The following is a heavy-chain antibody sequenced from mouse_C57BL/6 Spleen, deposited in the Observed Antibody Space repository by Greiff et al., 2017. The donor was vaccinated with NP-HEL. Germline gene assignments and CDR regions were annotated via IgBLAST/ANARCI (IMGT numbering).Heavy chain of an antibody. CDR3: AITTRAMDY. D-gene: IGHD1-1*01. CDR1: GYSFTGYY. Sequence: EVQLQQSGPELVKPGASVKISCKASGYSFTGYYMNWVKQSPEKSLEWIGEINPSTGGTTYNQKFKAKATLTVDKSSSTAYMQLKRLTSEDSAVYYCAITTRAMDYWGQGTSVTVSS. V-gene: IGHV1-42*01. CDR2: INPSTGGT. J-gene: IGHJ4*01.